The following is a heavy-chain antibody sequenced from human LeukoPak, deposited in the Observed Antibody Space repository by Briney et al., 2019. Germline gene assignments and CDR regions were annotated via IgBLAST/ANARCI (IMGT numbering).Heavy chain of an antibody. J-gene: IGHJ5*02. CDR3: ARDLGDVVAATLFWFDP. Sequence: ASVKVSCKASGYTFIGYYMHWVRQAPGQGLEWMGWINPNSGGTNYAQKFQGRVTMTRDTSISTAYMELSRLRSDDTAVYYCARDLGDVVAATLFWFDPWGQGTLVTVSS. CDR2: INPNSGGT. V-gene: IGHV1-2*02. D-gene: IGHD2-15*01. CDR1: GYTFIGYY.